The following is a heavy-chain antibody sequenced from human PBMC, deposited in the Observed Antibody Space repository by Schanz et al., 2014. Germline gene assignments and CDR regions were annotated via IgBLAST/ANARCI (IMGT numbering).Heavy chain of an antibody. D-gene: IGHD3-10*01. V-gene: IGHV3-9*01. CDR1: GFTFDKYA. Sequence: EVQLVESGGGLVQPGKSLRLSCAASGFTFDKYAMHWVRQAPGKGLEWVSVISWNSGTIGYADSVKGRFTISRDNAKNTVHLQMSSLRVEDTAVYYCAKYRGYYRVSGSYRELEYWGQGTLVTVSS. J-gene: IGHJ4*02. CDR3: AKYRGYYRVSGSYRELEY. CDR2: ISWNSGTI.